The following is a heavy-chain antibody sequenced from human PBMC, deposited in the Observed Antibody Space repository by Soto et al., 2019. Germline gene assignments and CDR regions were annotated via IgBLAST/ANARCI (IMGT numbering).Heavy chain of an antibody. D-gene: IGHD4-4*01. CDR1: GGTFSSCA. CDR3: ARDPSTVANWFDP. V-gene: IGHV1-69*13. Sequence: GASVKVSSKASGGTFSSCAISWVRQAPGQGLEWXGGIXXXFXTXXXAXXXQGRVTITADESTSTAYMELSSLKSEDTAVYYCARDPSTVANWFDPWGQGTLVTVSS. J-gene: IGHJ5*02. CDR2: IXXXFXTX.